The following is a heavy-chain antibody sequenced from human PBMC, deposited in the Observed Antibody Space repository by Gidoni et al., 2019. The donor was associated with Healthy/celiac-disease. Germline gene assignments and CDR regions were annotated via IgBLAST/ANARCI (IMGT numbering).Heavy chain of an antibody. CDR2: IYYSGST. J-gene: IGHJ6*02. D-gene: IGHD6-19*01. Sequence: QVQLQESGPGLVKPSQTLSLTCTVSGGSISSGGYYWSWIRQHPGKGLEWIGYIYYSGSTYYNPSLKSRVTISVDTSKNQFSLKLSSVTAADTAVYYCARDSNGRWLVRAGFGDYYGMDVWGQGTTVTVSS. CDR3: ARDSNGRWLVRAGFGDYYGMDV. V-gene: IGHV4-31*03. CDR1: GGSISSGGYY.